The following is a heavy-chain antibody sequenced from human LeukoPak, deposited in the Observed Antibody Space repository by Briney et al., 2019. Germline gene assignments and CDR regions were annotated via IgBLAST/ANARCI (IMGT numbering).Heavy chain of an antibody. CDR3: ARHQYDYDYRGLVAFDI. Sequence: SETLSLTCTVSGGSISSYYWSWLRQPPGKGLEWIGYIYYSGSTNYNPSLKSRVTISVDTSKNQFSLKLSSVTAADTAVYYCARHQYDYDYRGLVAFDIWGQGTMVTVSS. D-gene: IGHD3-3*01. J-gene: IGHJ3*02. CDR1: GGSISSYY. V-gene: IGHV4-59*08. CDR2: IYYSGST.